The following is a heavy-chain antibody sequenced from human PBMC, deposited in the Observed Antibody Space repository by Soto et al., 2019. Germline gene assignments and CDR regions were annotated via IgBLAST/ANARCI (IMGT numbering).Heavy chain of an antibody. Sequence: SETLSLTCTVAGDYISTYYWHWIRLPPGKGLEWIGYIYYTGDTNYNPSLKSRVTISLDTSKNQFSLKLSSVTAADTAVYYCARDPSGHPPLYRFDPWGQGTLVTVSS. V-gene: IGHV4-59*01. D-gene: IGHD1-26*01. CDR1: GDYISTYY. CDR2: IYYTGDT. CDR3: ARDPSGHPPLYRFDP. J-gene: IGHJ5*02.